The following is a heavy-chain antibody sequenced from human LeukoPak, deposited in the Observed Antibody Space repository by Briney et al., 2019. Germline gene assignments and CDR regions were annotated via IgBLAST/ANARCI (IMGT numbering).Heavy chain of an antibody. Sequence: GSLRPSCAVSGFTVSGIYMSWVRQAPGKGLEWVSFIYSDGNTYYADSVKGRFTLSRDSPRNTLYLQMNSLRVDDTAVYYCAGDTHSSSWYDHWGQGTLVTVSS. J-gene: IGHJ5*02. CDR2: IYSDGNT. CDR1: GFTVSGIY. CDR3: AGDTHSSSWYDH. D-gene: IGHD6-19*01. V-gene: IGHV3-53*01.